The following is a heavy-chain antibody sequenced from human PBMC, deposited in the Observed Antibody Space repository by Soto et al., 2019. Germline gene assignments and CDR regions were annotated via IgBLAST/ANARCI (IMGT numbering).Heavy chain of an antibody. CDR3: ARFTPDSSGYYYLFDY. CDR1: GGSVSSPGFH. V-gene: IGHV4-39*07. Sequence: SETLSVTCTVSGGSVSSPGFHWGWIRQPPGKGLQWVGAISYSETTYSNPSLKRRVTISVDTSKNQFSLKLSSVTAADTAVYYCARFTPDSSGYYYLFDYWGQGTLVTVSS. J-gene: IGHJ4*02. CDR2: ISYSETT. D-gene: IGHD3-22*01.